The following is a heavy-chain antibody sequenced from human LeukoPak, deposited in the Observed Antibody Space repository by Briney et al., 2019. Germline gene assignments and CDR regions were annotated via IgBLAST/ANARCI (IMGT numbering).Heavy chain of an antibody. CDR3: ASLPWLVRWIYY. J-gene: IGHJ4*02. D-gene: IGHD6-19*01. CDR2: ISSDSSYI. CDR1: GFTFSSLA. Sequence: GGSLRLSCVASGFTFSSLAMNWVRQAPGKGLEWVSSISSDSSYIDYADSVKGRFTISRDNARNSLYLQMNNLRAEDTAVYFCASLPWLVRWIYYWGQGTLVTIS. V-gene: IGHV3-21*01.